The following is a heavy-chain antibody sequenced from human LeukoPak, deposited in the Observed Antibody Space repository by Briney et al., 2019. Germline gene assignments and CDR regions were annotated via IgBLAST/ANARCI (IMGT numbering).Heavy chain of an antibody. Sequence: GGSLRLSCAASGFTFSSYAMSWVRQAPGKGLDWVSAISGSGGSTYYADSVKGRFTISRDNSKNTLYLQMNSLRAEDTAVYYCAKETYYYGSGTHAFDIWGQGTMVTVSS. CDR2: ISGSGGST. D-gene: IGHD3-10*01. CDR3: AKETYYYGSGTHAFDI. CDR1: GFTFSSYA. J-gene: IGHJ3*02. V-gene: IGHV3-23*01.